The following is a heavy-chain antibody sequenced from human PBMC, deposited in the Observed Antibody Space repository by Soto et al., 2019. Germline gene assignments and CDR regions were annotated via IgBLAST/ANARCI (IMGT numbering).Heavy chain of an antibody. J-gene: IGHJ6*02. CDR1: GYTFTSYG. V-gene: IGHV1-18*01. CDR3: ARVSYYDILTGHYNEDYYYGMDV. Sequence: GAAVKVSCKASGYTFTSYGISWVRHAPGQGXEWMGWISAYNGNTNYAQKLQGRVTMTTDTSTSTAYMELRSLRSDDTAVYYCARVSYYDILTGHYNEDYYYGMDVWGQGTTVTVSS. D-gene: IGHD3-9*01. CDR2: ISAYNGNT.